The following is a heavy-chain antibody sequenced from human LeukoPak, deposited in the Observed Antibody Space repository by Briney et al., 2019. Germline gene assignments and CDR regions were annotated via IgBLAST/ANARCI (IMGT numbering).Heavy chain of an antibody. V-gene: IGHV1-2*02. D-gene: IGHD2-2*02. CDR3: ARGYCSSTSCYTCFDY. J-gene: IGHJ4*02. Sequence: ASVKVSCKASGYTFTGYYMHWVRQAPGQGLEGMGWINPNSGGTNYAQKFQGRVTMTRDTSISTAYMELSRLRSDDTAVYYCARGYCSSTSCYTCFDYWGQGTLVTVSS. CDR2: INPNSGGT. CDR1: GYTFTGYY.